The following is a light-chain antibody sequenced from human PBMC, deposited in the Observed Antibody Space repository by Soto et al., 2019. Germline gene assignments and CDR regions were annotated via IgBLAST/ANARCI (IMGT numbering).Light chain of an antibody. Sequence: QSVLTQPRSVSGSPGQSVTISCTGTSSDVGGYNYVSWYQQHPGKAPKLMIYDVSKRPSGVPDRFSGSKSGNTASLTISGLQAEDEADYYGCSYADRYRVFGTGTKVPVL. V-gene: IGLV2-11*01. CDR2: DVS. CDR3: CSYADRYRV. CDR1: SSDVGGYNY. J-gene: IGLJ1*01.